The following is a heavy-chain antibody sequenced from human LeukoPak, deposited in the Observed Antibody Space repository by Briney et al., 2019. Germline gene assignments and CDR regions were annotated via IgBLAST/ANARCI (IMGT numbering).Heavy chain of an antibody. V-gene: IGHV4-4*02. Sequence: PSGTLSLTCAVSGGSISSSNWWSWVRQPPGKGLEWIGSIFYTGSTYYNPSLKSRVTISVDTSKNQFSLRLSSVTAADTAVYYCARSTWPYNGIVGTTKFYFDYWGQGTLVTVSS. J-gene: IGHJ4*02. D-gene: IGHD1-26*01. CDR2: IFYTGST. CDR1: GGSISSSNW. CDR3: ARSTWPYNGIVGTTKFYFDY.